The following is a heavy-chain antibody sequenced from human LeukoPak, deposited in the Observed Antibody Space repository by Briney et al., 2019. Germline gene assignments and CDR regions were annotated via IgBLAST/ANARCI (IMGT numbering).Heavy chain of an antibody. D-gene: IGHD6-6*01. CDR1: GFTFSSYG. V-gene: IGHV3-30*03. J-gene: IGHJ6*03. CDR2: ISYDGSNK. CDR3: ARERLVDYSFYYMDV. Sequence: GGSLRLSCAASGFTFSSYGMHWVRQAPGKGLEWVAVISYDGSNKYYADSVKGRFTISRDNSKNTLYLQMNSLRAEDTALYYCARERLVDYSFYYMDVWGKGTSVTVSS.